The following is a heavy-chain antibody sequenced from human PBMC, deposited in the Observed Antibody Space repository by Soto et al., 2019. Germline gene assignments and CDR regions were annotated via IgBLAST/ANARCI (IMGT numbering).Heavy chain of an antibody. CDR2: LGAADDP. CDR3: ARAYSGRLPRRADYYYAMDV. D-gene: IGHD2-15*01. J-gene: IGHJ6*02. Sequence: LRLSCAASAFTLSAYDMHWVRQPNGKGLEWVSALGAADDPYYLGSVKGRFTISRENAKNSLYLQMNNLRAGDTAVYYCARAYSGRLPRRADYYYAMDVWGQGTTVTVSS. CDR1: AFTLSAYD. V-gene: IGHV3-13*05.